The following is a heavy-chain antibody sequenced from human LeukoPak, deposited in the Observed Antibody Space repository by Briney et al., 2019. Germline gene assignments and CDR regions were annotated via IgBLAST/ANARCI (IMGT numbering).Heavy chain of an antibody. Sequence: SVKVSCKASGGTFSSYAISWVRHAPGQGLEWMGGIIPIFGTANYAQKFQGRVTITADKSTSTAYMELSSLRSEDTAVYYCARQGIVLYYYYYMDVWGKGTTVTVSS. D-gene: IGHD1-26*01. CDR3: ARQGIVLYYYYYMDV. CDR2: IIPIFGTA. CDR1: GGTFSSYA. J-gene: IGHJ6*03. V-gene: IGHV1-69*06.